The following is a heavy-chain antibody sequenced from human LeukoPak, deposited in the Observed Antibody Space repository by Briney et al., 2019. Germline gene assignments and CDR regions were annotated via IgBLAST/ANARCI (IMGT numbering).Heavy chain of an antibody. V-gene: IGHV3-21*01. D-gene: IGHD6-19*01. Sequence: PGGSLRLSCAASGFTFSSYSMNWVRQAPGKGLEWVSSISSSSSYIYYADSVKGRFTISRDNAKNSLYLQMNSLRAEDTAVYYCARDPFYIAEAENYFDYWGQGTLVTVSS. CDR1: GFTFSSYS. J-gene: IGHJ4*02. CDR3: ARDPFYIAEAENYFDY. CDR2: ISSSSSYI.